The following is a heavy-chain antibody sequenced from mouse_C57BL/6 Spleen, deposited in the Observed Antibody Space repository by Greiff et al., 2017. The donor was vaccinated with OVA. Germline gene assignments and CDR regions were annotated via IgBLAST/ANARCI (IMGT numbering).Heavy chain of an antibody. Sequence: QVQLKQSGPELVKPGASVKISCKASGYAFSSYWMNWVKQRPGKGLEWIGRIYPGDGDTNYNGKFKGKATLTADKSSSTAYMQLSSLTSEDSAVYFCAREGEYYFDYWGQGTTLTVSS. CDR2: IYPGDGDT. CDR3: AREGEYYFDY. V-gene: IGHV1-82*01. J-gene: IGHJ2*01. CDR1: GYAFSSYW.